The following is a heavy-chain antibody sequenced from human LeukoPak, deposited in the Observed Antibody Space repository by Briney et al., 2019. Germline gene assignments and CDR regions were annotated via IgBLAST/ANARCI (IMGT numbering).Heavy chain of an antibody. CDR1: GYTFTSYY. J-gene: IGHJ5*02. V-gene: IGHV1-46*01. CDR2: INPSGGST. Sequence: ASVKVSCKASGYTFTSYYMHWVRQAPGQGLEWMGIINPSGGSTSYAQKFQGRVTMTRDTSTSTVYMELSSLRSDDTAVYYCAREARIAAAGTRWFDPWGQGTLVTVSS. D-gene: IGHD6-13*01. CDR3: AREARIAAAGTRWFDP.